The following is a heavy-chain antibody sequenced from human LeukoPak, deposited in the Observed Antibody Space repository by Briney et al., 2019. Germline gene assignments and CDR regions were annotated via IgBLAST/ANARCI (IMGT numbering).Heavy chain of an antibody. D-gene: IGHD3-10*01. CDR2: IYYSGST. Sequence: SETLSLTCTVSGGSISSYYWSWIRQPPGKGLEWIGYIYYSGSTNYNPSLKSRVTISVDTSKNQLSLKLSSVTAADTAVYYCARSGSGSYFDDAFDIWGQGTMVTVSS. V-gene: IGHV4-59*01. CDR3: ARSGSGSYFDDAFDI. J-gene: IGHJ3*02. CDR1: GGSISSYY.